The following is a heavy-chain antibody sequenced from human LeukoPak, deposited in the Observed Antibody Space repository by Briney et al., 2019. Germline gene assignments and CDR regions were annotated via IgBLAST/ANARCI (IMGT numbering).Heavy chain of an antibody. CDR2: MNVSGGST. CDR1: GFTFSSYA. Sequence: GGSLRLSCAASGFTFSSYAMSWVRQAPRKGLEWVSAMNVSGGSTYYADSVKGRFTIFRDNSKNTLYLQMNSLRAEDTAVYYCAKRRAAAGTIDYWGQGTLVTVSS. J-gene: IGHJ4*02. D-gene: IGHD6-13*01. CDR3: AKRRAAAGTIDY. V-gene: IGHV3-23*01.